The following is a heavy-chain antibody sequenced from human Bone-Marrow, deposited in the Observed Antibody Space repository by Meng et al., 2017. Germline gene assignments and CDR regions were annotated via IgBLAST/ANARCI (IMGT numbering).Heavy chain of an antibody. CDR3: ARGPLSAAGTMGYFQH. V-gene: IGHV4-31*03. D-gene: IGHD6-13*01. Sequence: GPGLVKPSPPLSLTCTVSGGSISSGGYSWSWIRQHPGKGLEWIGHIYYSGSTYYNPSLKSRVTISVDTSKNQFSLKLSSVTAADTAVYYCARGPLSAAGTMGYFQHWGQGTLVTVSS. CDR1: GGSISSGGYS. CDR2: IYYSGST. J-gene: IGHJ1*01.